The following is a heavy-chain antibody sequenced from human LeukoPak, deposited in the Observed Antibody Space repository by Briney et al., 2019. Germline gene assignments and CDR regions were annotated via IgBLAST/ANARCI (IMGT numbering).Heavy chain of an antibody. D-gene: IGHD5-18*01. V-gene: IGHV3-48*01. J-gene: IGHJ6*04. Sequence: GGSLRLSCAASGFTFSSYSMNWVRQAPGKGLEGVSYISSSSSTIYYADSVKGRFTISRDNAKNSLYLQMNSLRGEDTAVYYCAKDRGYTYGYSDVWGKGTTVTVSS. CDR3: AKDRGYTYGYSDV. CDR2: ISSSSSTI. CDR1: GFTFSSYS.